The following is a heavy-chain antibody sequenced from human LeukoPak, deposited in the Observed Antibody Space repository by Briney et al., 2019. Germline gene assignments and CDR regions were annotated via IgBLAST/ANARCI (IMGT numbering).Heavy chain of an antibody. V-gene: IGHV3-23*01. J-gene: IGHJ4*02. CDR2: ITSGGDQT. CDR1: GFTFGSHA. CDR3: AKDYPFVAAVTPPLFDY. Sequence: GGSLRLSCAASGFTFGSHAMSWVRQVPGKGLEWVSGITSGGDQTFYADSVKGRFTVSRDNSENTVSLQMNSLRAEDTAVYYCAKDYPFVAAVTPPLFDYWGQGTLVTVSS. D-gene: IGHD4-17*01.